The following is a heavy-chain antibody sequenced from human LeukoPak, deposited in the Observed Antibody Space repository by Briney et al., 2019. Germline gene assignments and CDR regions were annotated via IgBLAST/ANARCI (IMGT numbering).Heavy chain of an antibody. V-gene: IGHV3-9*01. D-gene: IGHD3-10*01. CDR1: GFTFDDYA. Sequence: GGSLRLSCGASGFTFDDYAMHWVRQAPGKGLEWVSGISWNSGSIGYADSVKGRFTISRDNAKNSLYLQMNSLRAEDTALYYCAKDLGGYYYYYYGMDVWGQGTTVTVSS. CDR3: AKDLGGYYYYYYGMDV. J-gene: IGHJ6*02. CDR2: ISWNSGSI.